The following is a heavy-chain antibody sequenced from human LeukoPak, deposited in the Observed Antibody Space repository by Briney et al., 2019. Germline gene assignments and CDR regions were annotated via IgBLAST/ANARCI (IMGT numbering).Heavy chain of an antibody. V-gene: IGHV3-7*01. D-gene: IGHD3-10*01. Sequence: VGSLRLSCAASGFTFSSYAMSWVRQAPGKGLEWVADIKPDGSEKYFMDSVKGRFTISRDNAKNTLYLQMNSLRAEDTAVYYCARAEKGYYGSGSQHDYWGQGTLVTVSS. CDR2: IKPDGSEK. J-gene: IGHJ4*02. CDR3: ARAEKGYYGSGSQHDY. CDR1: GFTFSSYA.